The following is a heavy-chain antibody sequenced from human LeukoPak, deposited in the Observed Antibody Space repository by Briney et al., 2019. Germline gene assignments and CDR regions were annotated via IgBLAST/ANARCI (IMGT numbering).Heavy chain of an antibody. Sequence: GASVNVSCKVSVYTLTELSMHGVRQAPGKGLEWMGGFDPEDGETIYAQKFQGRVTMTEDTSTDIAYMELSSLRSEDTAVYYCATVLRGYGSGYYFDYWGQGTLVTVSS. CDR2: FDPEDGET. V-gene: IGHV1-24*01. CDR1: VYTLTELS. J-gene: IGHJ4*02. CDR3: ATVLRGYGSGYYFDY. D-gene: IGHD6-25*01.